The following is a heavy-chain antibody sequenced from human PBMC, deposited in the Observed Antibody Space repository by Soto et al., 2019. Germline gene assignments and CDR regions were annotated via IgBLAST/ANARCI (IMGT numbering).Heavy chain of an antibody. D-gene: IGHD1-26*01. CDR3: ARGEYSGRYGTYYYYGMDV. V-gene: IGHV1-69*01. Sequence: QVQLVQSGAEVKKPGSSVKVSCKASGGTFSSYAISWVRQAPGQGLEWMGGIIPIFGTANYAQKFQGRVTITADESTGTAYMELSSLRSEDTAVYYCARGEYSGRYGTYYYYGMDVWGQGTTVTVSS. J-gene: IGHJ6*02. CDR1: GGTFSSYA. CDR2: IIPIFGTA.